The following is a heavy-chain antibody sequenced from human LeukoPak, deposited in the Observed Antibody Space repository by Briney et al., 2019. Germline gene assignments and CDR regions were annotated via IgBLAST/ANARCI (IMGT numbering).Heavy chain of an antibody. Sequence: SVKVSCKASVYTSSNYAISWVRQAPGQGLEWMGGIIPIFGTTNYAQKFQGRVTITADESTTTAYMELSRLRSEDTAVYYCARGEYSSSLMYSYFYYMDVWGKGTTVTVSS. D-gene: IGHD6-6*01. CDR3: ARGEYSSSLMYSYFYYMDV. V-gene: IGHV1-69*01. CDR2: IIPIFGTT. CDR1: VYTSSNYA. J-gene: IGHJ6*03.